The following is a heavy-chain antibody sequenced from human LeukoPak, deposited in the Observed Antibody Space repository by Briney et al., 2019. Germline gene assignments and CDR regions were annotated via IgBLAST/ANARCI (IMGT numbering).Heavy chain of an antibody. CDR2: LYHSGST. Sequence: SGGSLRLSCVGSGVIVRSNYMTWVRQAPGKGLEWVSILYHSGSTYYADSVKGRFSISRDTSKNTLYLQMNSLRVEDTAVYYCATRRFGELTYWGQGTLVTVSS. V-gene: IGHV3-66*01. D-gene: IGHD3-10*01. J-gene: IGHJ4*02. CDR1: GVIVRSNY. CDR3: ATRRFGELTY.